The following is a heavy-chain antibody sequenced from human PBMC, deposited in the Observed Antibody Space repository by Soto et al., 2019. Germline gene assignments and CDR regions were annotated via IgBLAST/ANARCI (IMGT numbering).Heavy chain of an antibody. J-gene: IGHJ4*02. CDR3: ARDAIAVAGTGYYLDY. CDR1: GGSVSSGSYY. CDR2: IYYSGST. V-gene: IGHV4-61*01. Sequence: SETLSLTCTVSGGSVSSGSYYWSWIRQPPGKGLEWIGYIYYSGSTNYNPSLKSRVTISVDTSKNQFSLKLSSVTAADTAVYYCARDAIAVAGTGYYLDYWGQGTLVTVSS. D-gene: IGHD6-19*01.